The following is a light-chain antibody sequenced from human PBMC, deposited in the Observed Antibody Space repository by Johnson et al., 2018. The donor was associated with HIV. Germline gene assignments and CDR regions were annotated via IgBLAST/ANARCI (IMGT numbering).Light chain of an antibody. CDR3: GTWDSSLSAGLYV. CDR2: DNN. CDR1: SSNIGNNY. Sequence: QSVLTQPPSVSAAPGQKVTISCSGSSSNIGNNYVSWYQQLPGTAPKLVIYDNNKRPSGIPDRFSGSKSGTSATLGITGLQTGDEADYYCGTWDSSLSAGLYVLGTGTKVTVL. V-gene: IGLV1-51*01. J-gene: IGLJ1*01.